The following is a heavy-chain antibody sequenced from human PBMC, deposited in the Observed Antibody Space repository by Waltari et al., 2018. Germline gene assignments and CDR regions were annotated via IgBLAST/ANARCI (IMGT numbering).Heavy chain of an antibody. Sequence: VQLVQSGAEVKKPGASVKVSCKASGYTFTGYDMHWVRRAPGQGLEWVANIKQDGSEKYYVDSVKGRFTISRDNAKNSLYLQMNSLRAEDTAVYYCARGEYYYGSGGRFDPWGQGTLVTVSS. CDR3: ARGEYYYGSGGRFDP. D-gene: IGHD3-10*01. CDR2: IKQDGSEK. V-gene: IGHV3-7*02. J-gene: IGHJ5*02. CDR1: GYTFTGYD.